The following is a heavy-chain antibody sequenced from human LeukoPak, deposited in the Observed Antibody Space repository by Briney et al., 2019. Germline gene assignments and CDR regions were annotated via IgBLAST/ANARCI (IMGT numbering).Heavy chain of an antibody. V-gene: IGHV3-7*01. Sequence: GGSLRLSCAASGFTFSHFWMSWVRQAPGKGLEWVAYIKKTGSETYYVDSVKGRFTITRDNTRNSLFLQMYSLRAEDTAVYYCARAPPSYYYYYGMDVWGQGTTVTVSS. CDR3: ARAPPSYYYYYGMDV. CDR2: IKKTGSET. J-gene: IGHJ6*02. CDR1: GFTFSHFW.